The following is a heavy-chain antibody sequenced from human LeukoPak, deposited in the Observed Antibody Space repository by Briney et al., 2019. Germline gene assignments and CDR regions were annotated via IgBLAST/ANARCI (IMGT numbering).Heavy chain of an antibody. J-gene: IGHJ3*02. CDR2: IRYDGSNK. Sequence: GGSLRLSCAASGFTFSSYGMHWVRQAPGKGLEWVAFIRYDGSNKYYADSVKGRFTISRDNSKNTLYLQMNSLRAEDTAVYYCAKDDVTIFGVVISDAFDIWGQGTMVTASS. V-gene: IGHV3-30*02. CDR1: GFTFSSYG. D-gene: IGHD3-3*01. CDR3: AKDDVTIFGVVISDAFDI.